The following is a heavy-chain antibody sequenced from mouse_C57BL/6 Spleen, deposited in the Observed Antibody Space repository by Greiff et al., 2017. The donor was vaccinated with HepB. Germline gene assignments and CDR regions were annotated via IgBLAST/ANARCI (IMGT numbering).Heavy chain of an antibody. CDR2: IDPSDSYT. V-gene: IGHV1-50*01. J-gene: IGHJ2*01. CDR1: GYTFTSYW. D-gene: IGHD1-1*01. CDR3: ARWVTTVVFDY. Sequence: QVQLQQSGAELVKPGASVKLSCKASGYTFTSYWMQWVKQRPGQGLEWIGEIDPSDSYTNYNQKFKGKATLTVDTSSSTAYMQLSSLTSEDSAVYYCARWVTTVVFDYWGQGTTLTVSS.